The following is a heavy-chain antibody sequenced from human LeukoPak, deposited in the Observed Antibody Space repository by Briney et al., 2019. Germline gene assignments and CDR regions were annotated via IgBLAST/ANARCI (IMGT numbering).Heavy chain of an antibody. CDR2: IYYSGST. D-gene: IGHD3-22*01. Sequence: SETLSLTCAVYGGSFNGFSWSWIRQHPGKGLEWIGYIYYSGSTYYNPSLKSRVTISVDTSKNQFSLKLSSVTAADTAVYYCARGYVAGYYYVGWYFDLWGRGTLVTVSS. J-gene: IGHJ2*01. CDR3: ARGYVAGYYYVGWYFDL. V-gene: IGHV4-31*11. CDR1: GGSFNGFS.